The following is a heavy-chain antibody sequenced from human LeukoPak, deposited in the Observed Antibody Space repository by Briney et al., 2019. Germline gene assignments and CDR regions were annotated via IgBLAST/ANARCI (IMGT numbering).Heavy chain of an antibody. Sequence: ASVRVSCKASGYTFTGYYMHWVRQAPGQGLEWMGWINPNSGGTNYAQKFQGRVTMTRDTSISTAYMELSSLRSEDTAVYYCARGGHSGSYYRGEEGSDAFDIWGQGTMVTVSS. CDR2: INPNSGGT. CDR1: GYTFTGYY. J-gene: IGHJ3*02. D-gene: IGHD1-26*01. CDR3: ARGGHSGSYYRGEEGSDAFDI. V-gene: IGHV1-2*02.